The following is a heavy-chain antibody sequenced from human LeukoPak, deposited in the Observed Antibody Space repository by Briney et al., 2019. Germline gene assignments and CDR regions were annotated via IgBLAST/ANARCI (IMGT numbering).Heavy chain of an antibody. V-gene: IGHV1-69*04. CDR2: IIPILGIA. CDR3: AREEIQGTTVTTPSFDP. CDR1: GGTFSSYA. D-gene: IGHD4-11*01. Sequence: ASVKVSCKASGGTFSSYAISWVRQAPGQGLEWMGRIIPILGIANYAQKFQGRVTITADKSTSTAYMELSSLRSEDTAVYYCAREEIQGTTVTTPSFDPWGQGTLVTVSS. J-gene: IGHJ5*02.